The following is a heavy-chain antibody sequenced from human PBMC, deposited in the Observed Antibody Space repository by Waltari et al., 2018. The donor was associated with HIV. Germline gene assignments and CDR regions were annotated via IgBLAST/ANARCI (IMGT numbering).Heavy chain of an antibody. V-gene: IGHV4-39*01. CDR3: AKDYYDSSGWGYFDY. J-gene: IGHJ4*02. CDR1: GGSISSSSYY. Sequence: QLQLQESGPGLVKPSETLSLTCTVSGGSISSSSYYWGWIRPPPGKGLEWIGGIYYSGSTNYNPSLKSRVTISVDTSKNQFSLKLSSVTAADTAVYYCAKDYYDSSGWGYFDYWGQGTLVTVSS. CDR2: IYYSGST. D-gene: IGHD3-22*01.